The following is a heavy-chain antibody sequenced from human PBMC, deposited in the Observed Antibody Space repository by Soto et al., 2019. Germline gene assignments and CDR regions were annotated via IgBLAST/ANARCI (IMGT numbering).Heavy chain of an antibody. CDR1: GGTFNTYS. Sequence: QVQLVQSGAEVKKPGSSVKVSCKASGGTFNTYSMFWVRQAPGQGLEWMGRIIPILDVANYAQKFQSRVTLSADMSTSTVYIELSSLRSEDTALYYCTIGSWSGEVFDIWGQGTMVTVSS. J-gene: IGHJ3*02. V-gene: IGHV1-69*02. D-gene: IGHD2-21*01. CDR3: TIGSWSGEVFDI. CDR2: IIPILDVA.